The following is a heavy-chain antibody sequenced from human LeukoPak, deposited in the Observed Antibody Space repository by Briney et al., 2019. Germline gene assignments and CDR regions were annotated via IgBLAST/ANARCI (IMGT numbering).Heavy chain of an antibody. V-gene: IGHV3-30*18. CDR2: ISYDGSNK. CDR1: GFTFSSYG. J-gene: IGHJ4*02. CDR3: AKDVALKPRYYFDY. Sequence: GGSLRLSCAASGFTFSSYGMHWVRQAPGKGLEWVAVISYDGSNKYYADSVKGRFTISRDNSKNTLYLQMNSLRAEDTAVYYCAKDVALKPRYYFDYWGQGTLVTVSS. D-gene: IGHD2-21*01.